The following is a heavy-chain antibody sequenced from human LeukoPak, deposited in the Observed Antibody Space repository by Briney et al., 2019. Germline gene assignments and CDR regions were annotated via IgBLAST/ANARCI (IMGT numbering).Heavy chain of an antibody. J-gene: IGHJ4*02. CDR3: VRSDGDYYDSSGYSAY. Sequence: GASVKVSCKASGYXFTSYGISWVRQAPGQGLEWMGWIGAYKGSTNYAQKLQGRVTMTTDTSTSTAYMELRSLRSDDTAVYFCVRSDGDYYDSSGYSAYWGQGTLVTVSS. V-gene: IGHV1-18*01. D-gene: IGHD3-22*01. CDR1: GYXFTSYG. CDR2: IGAYKGST.